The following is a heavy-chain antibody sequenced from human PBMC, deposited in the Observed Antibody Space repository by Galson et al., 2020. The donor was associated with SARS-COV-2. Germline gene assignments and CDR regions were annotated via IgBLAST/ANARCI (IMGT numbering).Heavy chain of an antibody. D-gene: IGHD3-3*01. CDR3: ARGNSPCVTIFGVLTGTGCMDV. CDR2: IYKSGNT. J-gene: IGHJ6*02. V-gene: IGHV4-61*02. Sequence: SETLSLTCTVSGASISSGSYYWSWIRQPAGKGLEWIGRIYKSGNTNYNPSLWSQVTISVDTSKNQFSLKLTSVTAADTAVYYCARGNSPCVTIFGVLTGTGCMDVWGQGTTVTVSS. CDR1: GASISSGSYY.